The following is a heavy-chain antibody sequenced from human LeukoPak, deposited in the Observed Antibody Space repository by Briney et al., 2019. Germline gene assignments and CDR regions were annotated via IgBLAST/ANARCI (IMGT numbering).Heavy chain of an antibody. Sequence: SETLSLTCAVYGGSFSGYYWSWIRQPPGKGLEWIGEINHSGSTNYNPSLKSRVTISVDTSKNQFSLKLSSVTAADTAVYYCARGSMVRGAPFFDYWGQGTLVTVSS. CDR3: ARGSMVRGAPFFDY. CDR1: GGSFSGYY. J-gene: IGHJ4*02. D-gene: IGHD3-10*01. CDR2: INHSGST. V-gene: IGHV4-34*01.